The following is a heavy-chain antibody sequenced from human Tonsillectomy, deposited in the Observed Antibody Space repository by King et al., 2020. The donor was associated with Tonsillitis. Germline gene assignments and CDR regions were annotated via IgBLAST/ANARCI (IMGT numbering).Heavy chain of an antibody. CDR1: GSSISSVYY. J-gene: IGHJ4*02. CDR2: IYHSGST. D-gene: IGHD1-1*01. Sequence: VQLQESGPGLVKPSETLSLTCTVSGSSISSVYYWGWIRQPPGKGLEWIGSIYHSGSTYYNPSLKSRVTISVDTSKNQFSLNLSSVTAADTAVYCCARTTEAYYFDYWGQGTLVTVSS. V-gene: IGHV4-38-2*02. CDR3: ARTTEAYYFDY.